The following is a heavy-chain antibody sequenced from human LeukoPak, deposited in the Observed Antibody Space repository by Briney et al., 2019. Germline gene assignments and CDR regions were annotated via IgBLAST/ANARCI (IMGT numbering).Heavy chain of an antibody. J-gene: IGHJ5*02. V-gene: IGHV4-34*01. D-gene: IGHD3-10*01. CDR3: ARVLLWFGKNWFDP. CDR2: INHSGST. Sequence: NPSETLSLTCAVYGGSFSGYYWSWIRQPPGKGLEWIGEINHSGSTNYNPSLKSRVTISVDASKNQFSLKLSSVTAADTAVYYCARVLLWFGKNWFDPWGQGTLVTVSS. CDR1: GGSFSGYY.